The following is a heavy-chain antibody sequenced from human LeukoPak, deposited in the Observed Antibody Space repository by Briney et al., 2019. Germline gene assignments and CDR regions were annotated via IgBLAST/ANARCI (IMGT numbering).Heavy chain of an antibody. CDR2: INPSGGST. D-gene: IGHD3-9*01. CDR3: ARAANPEAYYDILTGYYSAEYFQH. Sequence: ASVKVSCKASGYTFTSYYMHWVRQAPGQGLEWMGIINPSGGSTSYAQKFQGRVTMTRDTSTSTVYMELSSLRSEDTAVYYCARAANPEAYYDILTGYYSAEYFQHWGQGTLVTVSS. CDR1: GYTFTSYY. V-gene: IGHV1-46*01. J-gene: IGHJ1*01.